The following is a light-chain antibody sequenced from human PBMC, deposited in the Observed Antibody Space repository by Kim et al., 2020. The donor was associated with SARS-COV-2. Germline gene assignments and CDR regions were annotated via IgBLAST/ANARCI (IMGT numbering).Light chain of an antibody. CDR1: QSFRGNY. Sequence: SPGERATLSCRASQSFRGNYLAWYQQNPGQAPRLLIHGASNRASGIPDRFSGSGSGTDFTLSISRLEPEDFALYYCQQYGISPWTFGQGTKVDIK. V-gene: IGKV3-20*01. CDR2: GAS. J-gene: IGKJ1*01. CDR3: QQYGISPWT.